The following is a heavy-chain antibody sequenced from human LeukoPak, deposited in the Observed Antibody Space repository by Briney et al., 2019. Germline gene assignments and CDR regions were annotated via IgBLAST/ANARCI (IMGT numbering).Heavy chain of an antibody. J-gene: IGHJ3*01. Sequence: GESLKISCKGSGFTFSSYAVSWVRQAPGKGLEWVAGISGSGGSTYYADSVKGRFTISRDNSKNTLYVQMNSLGAEDTAVYYCAKPQYTTDAFDVWGQGTMVTVSS. CDR1: GFTFSSYA. D-gene: IGHD2-2*02. CDR3: AKPQYTTDAFDV. V-gene: IGHV3-23*01. CDR2: ISGSGGST.